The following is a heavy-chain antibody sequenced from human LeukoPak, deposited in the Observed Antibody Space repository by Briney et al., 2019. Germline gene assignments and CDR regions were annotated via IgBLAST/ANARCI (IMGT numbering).Heavy chain of an antibody. CDR2: IYYNGIS. D-gene: IGHD3-3*01. CDR1: GGSISGYY. J-gene: IGHJ6*02. CDR3: ARDQRITIFGVVTYYYGMDV. Sequence: SETLSLTCTVSGGSISGYYWSWIRQPPGKGLEWIAYIYYNGISNYNPSLKSRVIISVDSSKNQFSLKLTSVTAADTAVYYCARDQRITIFGVVTYYYGMDVWGQGTTVTVSS. V-gene: IGHV4-59*01.